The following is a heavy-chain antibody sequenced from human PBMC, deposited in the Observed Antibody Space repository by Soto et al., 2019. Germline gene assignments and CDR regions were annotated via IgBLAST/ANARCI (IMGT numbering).Heavy chain of an antibody. V-gene: IGHV1-69*09. Sequence: QVQLVQSGAEVKKPESSVKVSCKTSGGTFVRHVISWVRQAPGQGPEWMGKINPLSGISNYAQKFQDRVTFNADTESSTAYMELSSLRSNDTAVYYCATPACAATWCSPSHTLDHWGQGTLVTVSS. CDR2: INPLSGIS. D-gene: IGHD2-2*01. CDR3: ATPACAATWCSPSHTLDH. J-gene: IGHJ4*02. CDR1: GGTFVRHV.